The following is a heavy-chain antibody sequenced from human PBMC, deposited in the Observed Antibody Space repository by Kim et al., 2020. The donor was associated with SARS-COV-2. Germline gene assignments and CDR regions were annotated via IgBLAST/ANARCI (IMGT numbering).Heavy chain of an antibody. Sequence: GGSLRLSCAASGFTFSSYGMHWVRQAPGKGLEWVAVIWYDGSNKYYADSVKGRFTISRDNSKNTLYLQMNSLRAEDTAVYYCAREQIRGVIRYYFDYWGREPWSPSPQ. CDR3: AREQIRGVIRYYFDY. V-gene: IGHV3-33*01. CDR1: GFTFSSYG. J-gene: IGHJ4*02. CDR2: IWYDGSNK. D-gene: IGHD3-10*01.